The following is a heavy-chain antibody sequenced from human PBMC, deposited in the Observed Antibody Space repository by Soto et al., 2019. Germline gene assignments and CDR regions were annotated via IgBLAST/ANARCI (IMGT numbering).Heavy chain of an antibody. V-gene: IGHV3-23*01. CDR2: ISGSGDST. Sequence: RLSWAVSGSTFSSYAMSWVRQAPGKGLEWVSVISGSGDSTYYADSVKGRFTISRDNSKNTLYLQMNSLRAEDTAVYYCAKDSMTPGHWGQGTLVTVSS. CDR3: AKDSMTPGH. J-gene: IGHJ4*01. CDR1: GSTFSSYA.